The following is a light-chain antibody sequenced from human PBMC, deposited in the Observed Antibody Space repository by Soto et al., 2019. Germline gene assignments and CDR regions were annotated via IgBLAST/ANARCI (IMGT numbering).Light chain of an antibody. CDR3: QQYYGSPLT. CDR2: WAS. J-gene: IGKJ4*01. Sequence: DTVIPQSPDSLAVSLGERAPVNCKSSLNVFSNSNNKNYLAWFQQKPGQPPKLLIYWASTRESGVPDRFSGSGSGTEFTLTISSLQAEDVAVYYCQQYYGSPLTFGGGTKVDIK. CDR1: LNVFSNSNNKNY. V-gene: IGKV4-1*01.